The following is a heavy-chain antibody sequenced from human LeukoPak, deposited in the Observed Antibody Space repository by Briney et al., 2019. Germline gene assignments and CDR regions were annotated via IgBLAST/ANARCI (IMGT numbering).Heavy chain of an antibody. Sequence: PSQTLSLTCAISGESVSRNDAAWSWIRQSPSRGLEWLGRTYYRSQWYSEYAVSVKSRISINADTSKNQISLQLNSVTPEDTAVYYCGRDLWPVVPHWFDPWGQGSLVTVSS. CDR2: TYYRSQWYS. V-gene: IGHV6-1*01. CDR3: GRDLWPVVPHWFDP. J-gene: IGHJ5*02. D-gene: IGHD2-2*01. CDR1: GESVSRNDAA.